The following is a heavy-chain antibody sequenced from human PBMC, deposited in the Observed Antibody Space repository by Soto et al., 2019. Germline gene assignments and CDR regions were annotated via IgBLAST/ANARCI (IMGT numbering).Heavy chain of an antibody. CDR1: GGSISSGDYY. Sequence: QVQLQESGPGLVKPSQTLSLTCTVSGGSISSGDYYWSWIRQPPGKGLGWIESIYYSGSTYYDPSLRRRVTIPVDTSKNQCSRKLNSVTASDTAVYYCASRHSRAYFDYWGQGTLVTVPS. V-gene: IGHV4-30-4*01. J-gene: IGHJ4*02. D-gene: IGHD2-21*01. CDR3: ASRHSRAYFDY. CDR2: IYYSGST.